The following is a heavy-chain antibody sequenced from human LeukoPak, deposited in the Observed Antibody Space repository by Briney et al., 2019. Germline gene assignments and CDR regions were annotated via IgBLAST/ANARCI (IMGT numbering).Heavy chain of an antibody. Sequence: PSETLCLTCAVSGYSISSGYYWGWIRQPPGKGLEWIGSIYHSGSTYYNPSLKSRVTISVDTSKNQFSLKLSSVTAADTAVYYCARQPNPRRITIFGVASNWFDPWGQGTLVTVSS. CDR2: IYHSGST. D-gene: IGHD3-3*01. J-gene: IGHJ5*02. V-gene: IGHV4-38-2*01. CDR3: ARQPNPRRITIFGVASNWFDP. CDR1: GYSISSGYY.